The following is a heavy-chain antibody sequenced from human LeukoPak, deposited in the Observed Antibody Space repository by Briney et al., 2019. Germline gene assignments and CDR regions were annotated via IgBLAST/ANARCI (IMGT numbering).Heavy chain of an antibody. V-gene: IGHV1-69*13. J-gene: IGHJ4*02. CDR3: ASPTVTDDY. Sequence: GASVKVSCKASGGTFSRHTISWVRQAPGQGPEWMGGTIPIFGTAKYAQKFQGRVTITADESTSTAYMELSSLRSEDTAVYYCASPTVTDDYWGQGTLITVSS. CDR1: GGTFSRHT. CDR2: TIPIFGTA. D-gene: IGHD4-11*01.